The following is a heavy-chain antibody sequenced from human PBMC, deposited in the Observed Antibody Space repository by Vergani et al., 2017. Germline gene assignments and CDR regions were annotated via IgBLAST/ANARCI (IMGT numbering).Heavy chain of an antibody. CDR3: ARVTYYYVSSGYYSY. CDR1: GGPFKNYA. J-gene: IGHJ4*02. V-gene: IGHV1-69*01. Sequence: QVQLVQSGAEVKKPGSSVKVSCKASGGPFKNYAISWVRQAPGQGLEWMGGILPILGTTNYAQKFQGRVTITADESTSTAYMELSSLRSEDTAVYYCARVTYYYVSSGYYSYWSQATLVTVSS. D-gene: IGHD3-22*01. CDR2: ILPILGTT.